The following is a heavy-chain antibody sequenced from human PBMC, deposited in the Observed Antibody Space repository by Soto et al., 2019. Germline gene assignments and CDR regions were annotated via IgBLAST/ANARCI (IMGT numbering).Heavy chain of an antibody. V-gene: IGHV3-15*01. CDR2: IKSKTDGGTT. Sequence: GGSLRLSCAASGFTFSNAWMSWVRQAPGKGLEWVGRIKSKTDGGTTDYAAPVKGRFTISRDDSKNTLYLQMNSLKTEDTAVYYCTTGRPKTLLGTDAFDIWGLGTMVTVSS. CDR3: TTGRPKTLLGTDAFDI. J-gene: IGHJ3*02. CDR1: GFTFSNAW. D-gene: IGHD7-27*01.